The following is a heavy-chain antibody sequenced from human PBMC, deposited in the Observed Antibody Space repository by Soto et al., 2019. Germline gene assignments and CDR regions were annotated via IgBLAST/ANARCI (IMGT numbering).Heavy chain of an antibody. CDR2: IIPIFGTA. J-gene: IGHJ6*02. V-gene: IGHV1-69*01. Sequence: QVQLVQSGAEVKKPGSSVKVSCKASGGTFSSYAISWVRQAPGQGLEWMGGIIPIFGTANYAQKFQGRVTITADESTSTAYMELSSLRSEDTAVYDCARAIIGGVVPDYYGMDVWGQGTTVTVSS. CDR1: GGTFSSYA. CDR3: ARAIIGGVVPDYYGMDV. D-gene: IGHD3-16*01.